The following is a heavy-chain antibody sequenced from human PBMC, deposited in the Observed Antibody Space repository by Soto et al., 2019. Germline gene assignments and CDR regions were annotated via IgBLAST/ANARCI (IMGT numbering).Heavy chain of an antibody. CDR2: IYYSGST. V-gene: IGHV4-59*01. D-gene: IGHD2-15*01. J-gene: IGHJ5*02. Sequence: SETLSLTCTVSGGSISSYYWSWIRQPPGKGLEWIGYIYYSGSTNYNPSLKSRVTISVDTSKNQFSLKLSSVTAAGTAVYYCASGGYCSGGSCYPTWDYGFAPWGKGTLVPVSS. CDR1: GGSISSYY. CDR3: ASGGYCSGGSCYPTWDYGFAP.